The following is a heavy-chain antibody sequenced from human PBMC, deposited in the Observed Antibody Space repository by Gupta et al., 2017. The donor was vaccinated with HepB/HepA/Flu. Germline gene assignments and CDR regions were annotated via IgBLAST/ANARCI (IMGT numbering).Heavy chain of an antibody. D-gene: IGHD2-15*01. CDR3: AMHCGVSTGGYRYFDL. Sequence: EVQLVESGGGLVQPGGSLRLSCVTPGFTFSTQWMTWVRQAPGKGLGGVASIKKDGSEKYYADRGKGRFTISRDKDKNEWNLQMNSLRAEEKAVYYCAMHCGVSTGGYRYFDLGGRGTMVTVSS. J-gene: IGHJ2*01. V-gene: IGHV3-7*01. CDR2: IKKDGSEK. CDR1: GFTFSTQW.